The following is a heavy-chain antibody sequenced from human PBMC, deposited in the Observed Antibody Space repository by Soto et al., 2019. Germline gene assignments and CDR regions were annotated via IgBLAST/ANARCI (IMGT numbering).Heavy chain of an antibody. CDR2: IYYSGST. J-gene: IGHJ6*02. Sequence: SETLSLTCTVSGGSISSGDYYWSWIRQPPGKGLEWIGYIYYSGSTYYNPSLKSRVTISVDTSKNQFSLKLSSVTAADTAVYYCARSEIDYYYYGMDVWGQGTTVTVS. CDR3: ARSEIDYYYYGMDV. CDR1: GGSISSGDYY. V-gene: IGHV4-30-4*01.